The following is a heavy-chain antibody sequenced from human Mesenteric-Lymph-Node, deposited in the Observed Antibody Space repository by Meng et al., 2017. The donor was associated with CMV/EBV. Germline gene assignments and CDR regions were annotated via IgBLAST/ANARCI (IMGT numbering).Heavy chain of an antibody. CDR1: GGTFSSYA. D-gene: IGHD3-10*01. J-gene: IGHJ4*02. Sequence: SVKASCKASGGTFSSYAISWVRQAPGQGLEWMGGIIPILGIANYAQKFQGRVTITADKSTSTAYMELSSLKSEDTAVYYCARSYGSGSYGFTNWGQGTLVTVSS. CDR3: ARSYGSGSYGFTN. V-gene: IGHV1-69*10. CDR2: IIPILGIA.